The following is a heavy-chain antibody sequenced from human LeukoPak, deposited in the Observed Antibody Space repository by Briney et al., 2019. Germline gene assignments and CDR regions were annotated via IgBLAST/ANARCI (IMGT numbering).Heavy chain of an antibody. CDR1: GGSFSGYY. V-gene: IGHV4-59*01. CDR2: IYYSGST. D-gene: IGHD4-23*01. CDR3: ARASTVGTPIYY. J-gene: IGHJ4*02. Sequence: SETLSLTCAVYGGSFSGYYWSWIRQPPGRGLEWIGYIYYSGSTNYNPSLKSRVTISVDTSKNQFSLKLSSVTAADTAVYYCARASTVGTPIYYWGQGTLVTVSS.